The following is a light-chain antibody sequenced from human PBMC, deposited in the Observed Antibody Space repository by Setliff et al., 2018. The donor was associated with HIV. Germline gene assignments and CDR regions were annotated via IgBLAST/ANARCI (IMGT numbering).Light chain of an antibody. V-gene: IGLV3-21*03. J-gene: IGLJ1*01. Sequence: SYELTQSPSMSVAPGKTARITCEGNNIGSKSVHWYQQKPGQAPVLVVYDDSDRPSGIPERFSGSKSGNTATLTISRVEAGDEADYYCQVWDSSSDHHVFGTGTKVTVL. CDR1: NIGSKS. CDR3: QVWDSSSDHHV. CDR2: DDS.